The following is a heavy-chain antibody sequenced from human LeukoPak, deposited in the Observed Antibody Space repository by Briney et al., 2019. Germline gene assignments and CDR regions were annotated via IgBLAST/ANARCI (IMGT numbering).Heavy chain of an antibody. V-gene: IGHV6-1*01. Sequence: SQTLSLTCAISGDSVSTNTAAWTWIRQSPSRGLEWLGRTYYRSKWYNDYAISVKSRITINPDTSKNQFALQLNSVTPEDTAVYYCARAETYSGRIFDFWGRGALVTVSS. J-gene: IGHJ4*02. D-gene: IGHD1-26*01. CDR2: TYYRSKWYN. CDR3: ARAETYSGRIFDF. CDR1: GDSVSTNTAA.